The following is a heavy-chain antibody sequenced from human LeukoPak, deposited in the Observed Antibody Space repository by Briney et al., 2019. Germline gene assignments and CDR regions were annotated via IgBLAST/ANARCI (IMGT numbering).Heavy chain of an antibody. V-gene: IGHV3-74*01. CDR1: GFTFSSYW. CDR2: IKGDGSST. D-gene: IGHD3-16*01. Sequence: GGSLRLSCAASGFTFSSYWMHWVRQAPGKGLVWVSRIKGDGSSTSYADSVKGRLTISRDNAKNTLYLQMNSLRGEDTAVYYCARGIAKSYGNDYWGHGTLVTVSS. J-gene: IGHJ4*03. CDR3: ARGIAKSYGNDY.